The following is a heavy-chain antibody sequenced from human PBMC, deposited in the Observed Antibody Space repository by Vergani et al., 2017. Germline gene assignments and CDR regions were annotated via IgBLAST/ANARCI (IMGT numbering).Heavy chain of an antibody. J-gene: IGHJ3*02. CDR1: GGSFSGYY. CDR3: ARFLEWLSHDAFDI. CDR2: INHSGST. V-gene: IGHV4-34*01. Sequence: QVQLQQWGAGLWKPSETLSLTCAVYGGSFSGYYWSWIRQPPGKGLEWIGEINHSGSTNYNPSLKSRVTISVDTSKNQFSLKMSSVTAADTAVYYCARFLEWLSHDAFDIWGQGTMVTVSS. D-gene: IGHD3-3*01.